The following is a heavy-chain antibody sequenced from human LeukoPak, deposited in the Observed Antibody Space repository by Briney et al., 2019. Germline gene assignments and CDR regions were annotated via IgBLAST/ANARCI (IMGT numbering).Heavy chain of an antibody. D-gene: IGHD6-6*01. CDR3: ATEYSSSQPPYYFDY. CDR1: GFTFDDYA. Sequence: GSLRLSCAASGFTFDDYAMHWVRQAPGKGLEWVSGISGSGGSTYYADSVKGRFTISRDNSKNTLYLQMNSLRAEDTAVYYCATEYSSSQPPYYFDYWGQGTLVTVSS. V-gene: IGHV3-23*01. J-gene: IGHJ4*02. CDR2: ISGSGGST.